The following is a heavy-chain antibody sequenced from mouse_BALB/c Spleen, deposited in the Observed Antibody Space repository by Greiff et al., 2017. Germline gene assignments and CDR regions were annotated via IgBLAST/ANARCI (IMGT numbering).Heavy chain of an antibody. CDR1: GFTFTDYY. V-gene: IGHV7-3*02. J-gene: IGHJ3*01. Sequence: EVQLVESGGGLVQPGGSLRLSCATSGFTFTDYYMSWVRQPPGKALEWLGFIRNKANGYTTEYSASVKGRFTISRDNSQSILYLQMNTLRAEDSATYYCARGTPFAYWGQGTLVTVSA. CDR2: IRNKANGYTT. CDR3: ARGTPFAY.